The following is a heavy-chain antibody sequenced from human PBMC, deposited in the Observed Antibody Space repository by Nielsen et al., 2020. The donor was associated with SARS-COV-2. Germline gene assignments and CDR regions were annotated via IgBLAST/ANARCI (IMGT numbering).Heavy chain of an antibody. D-gene: IGHD5-18*01. CDR3: ARDQLWSSGYMDV. CDR2: IYYSGST. CDR1: GGSISSYY. Sequence: GSLRLSCTVSGGSISSYYWSWIRQPPGKGLEWIGYIYYSGSTNYNPSLKSRVTISVDTSKNQFSLKLSSVTAADTAVYYCARDQLWSSGYMDVWGKETTVTVSS. J-gene: IGHJ6*03. V-gene: IGHV4-59*12.